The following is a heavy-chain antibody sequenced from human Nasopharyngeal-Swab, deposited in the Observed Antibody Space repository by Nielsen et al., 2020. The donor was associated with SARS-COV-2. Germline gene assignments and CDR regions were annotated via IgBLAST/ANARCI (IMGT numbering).Heavy chain of an antibody. CDR1: GYSFTSYW. CDR2: IYPGDSDT. D-gene: IGHD2-15*01. J-gene: IGHJ4*02. CDR3: ARRSEDAFDY. Sequence: KVSCQGSGYSFTSYWIGWVRQMPGKGLEWMGIIYPGDSDTRYSPSFQVQVTISADKSISTAYLQWSSLKASDTAMYYCARRSEDAFDYWGQGTLVTVSS. V-gene: IGHV5-51*01.